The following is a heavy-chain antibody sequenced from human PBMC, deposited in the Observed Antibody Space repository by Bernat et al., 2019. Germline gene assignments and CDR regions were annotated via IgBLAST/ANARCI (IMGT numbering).Heavy chain of an antibody. V-gene: IGHV3-33*01. CDR2: IWYDGSNK. D-gene: IGHD6-13*01. CDR3: ARGGSGSWYGVFY. CDR1: RFTFSSYG. Sequence: QVQLVESGGGVVQPGRSLRLSCAASRFTFSSYGMHWVRQAPGKGLEWVAVIWYDGSNKYYGDSVKGRFIISRDNSKNTLYLQMNSLRAEDAAVYYCARGGSGSWYGVFYWGQGTMVTVSS. J-gene: IGHJ4*02.